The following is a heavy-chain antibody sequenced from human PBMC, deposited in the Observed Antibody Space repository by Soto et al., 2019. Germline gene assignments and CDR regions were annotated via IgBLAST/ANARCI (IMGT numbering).Heavy chain of an antibody. CDR2: INAEGTTT. CDR1: GFTFTNYW. CDR3: ACSARGLYGDYN. D-gene: IGHD4-17*01. V-gene: IGHV3-74*01. J-gene: IGHJ4*02. Sequence: EVQLVESGGGLVQPGESLRLSCSASGFTFTNYWMHWVHQAPGKGLVWVSRINAEGTTTNYADSVKGRFTTSRDNAKNTLYLQMNSLGAEDTAVYYCACSARGLYGDYNWGQGTLVTVSS.